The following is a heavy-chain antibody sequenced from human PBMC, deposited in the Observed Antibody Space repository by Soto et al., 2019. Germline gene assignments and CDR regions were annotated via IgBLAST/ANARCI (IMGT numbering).Heavy chain of an antibody. J-gene: IGHJ6*02. CDR1: GGSISSYY. CDR2: IYYSGST. D-gene: IGHD6-13*01. Sequence: SATLFHTCTVSGGSISSYYWSWIRQPPGKGLEWIGYIYYSGSTNYNPSLKSRVTISVDTSKNQFSLKLSSVTAADTAVYYCARDRVAAAGYYYYGMDVWGQGTTVTVS. V-gene: IGHV4-59*01. CDR3: ARDRVAAAGYYYYGMDV.